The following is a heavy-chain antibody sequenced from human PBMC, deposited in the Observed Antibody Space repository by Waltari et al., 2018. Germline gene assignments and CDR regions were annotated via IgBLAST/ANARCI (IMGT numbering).Heavy chain of an antibody. CDR3: ARDSKVATIEGY. CDR2: SYYSGST. J-gene: IGHJ4*02. V-gene: IGHV4-39*07. CDR1: GGSISSSSYY. Sequence: QLQLQESGPGLVKPSETLSLTCTVSGGSISSSSYYWGWIRQPPGKGLEWIGRSYYSGSTYYNLSLKSRVTISVDTSKNQFSLKLSSVTAADTAVYYCARDSKVATIEGYWGQGTLVTVSS. D-gene: IGHD5-12*01.